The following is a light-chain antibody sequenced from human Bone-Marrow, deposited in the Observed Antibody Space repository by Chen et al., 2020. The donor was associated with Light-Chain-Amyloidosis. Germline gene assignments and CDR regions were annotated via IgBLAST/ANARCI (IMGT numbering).Light chain of an antibody. J-gene: IGKJ2*01. Sequence: IALNQSPLSLSVSPVETASISCTASQSLRHINGYTYLDWYLQRPGQSPQLLIYLAFNRAPGVPDRFSATGAGAEFTLRINKVEAEDVGVYYCMEALQTPHYSFGRGTKLEIK. CDR2: LAF. CDR3: MEALQTPHYS. V-gene: IGKV2-28*01. CDR1: QSLRHINGYTY.